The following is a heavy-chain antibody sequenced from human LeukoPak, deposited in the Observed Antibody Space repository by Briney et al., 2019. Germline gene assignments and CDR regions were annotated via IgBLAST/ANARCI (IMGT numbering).Heavy chain of an antibody. CDR1: GFTFSSYW. V-gene: IGHV3-23*01. CDR2: ISGSGGST. CDR3: AKAGGIYYYYYMDV. D-gene: IGHD3-16*01. J-gene: IGHJ6*03. Sequence: PGGSLRLSCAASGFTFSSYWMSWVRQAPGKGLEWVSAISGSGGSTYYADSVKGRFTISRDNSKNTLYLQMNSLRAEDTAVYYCAKAGGIYYYYYMDVWGKGTTVTVSS.